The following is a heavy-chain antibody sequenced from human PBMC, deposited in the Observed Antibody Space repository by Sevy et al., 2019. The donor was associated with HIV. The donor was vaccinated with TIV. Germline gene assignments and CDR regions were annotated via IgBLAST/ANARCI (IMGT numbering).Heavy chain of an antibody. CDR2: ISSSSNYI. CDR1: GFTFSNYN. Sequence: GGSLRLSCAASGFTFSNYNMNWVRQAPGKGLEWVSSISSSSNYISYADSMKGRFTISRGNAKNSLYLLMNSLRAEDTAVYYCARVVAYCSGGSCFPGYYYGMDVWGQGTTVTVSS. D-gene: IGHD2-15*01. CDR3: ARVVAYCSGGSCFPGYYYGMDV. J-gene: IGHJ6*02. V-gene: IGHV3-21*01.